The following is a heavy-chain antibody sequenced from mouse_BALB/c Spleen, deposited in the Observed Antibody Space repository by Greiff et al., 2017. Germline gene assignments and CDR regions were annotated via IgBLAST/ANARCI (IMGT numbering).Heavy chain of an antibody. V-gene: IGHV5-4*02. J-gene: IGHJ2*01. Sequence: EVQRVESGGGLVKPGGSLKLSCAASGFTFSDYYMYWVRQTPEKRLEWVATISDGGSYTYYPDSVKGRFTISRDNAKNNLYLQMSSLKSEDTAMYYCARDTDSNYDFDYWGQGTTLTVSS. CDR2: ISDGGSYT. CDR1: GFTFSDYY. CDR3: ARDTDSNYDFDY. D-gene: IGHD2-5*01.